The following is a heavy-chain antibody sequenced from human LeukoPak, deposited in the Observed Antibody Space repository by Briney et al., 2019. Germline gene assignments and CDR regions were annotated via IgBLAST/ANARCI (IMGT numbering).Heavy chain of an antibody. CDR2: ISGSGGST. D-gene: IGHD2-15*01. CDR3: AKDLGHIFGSSTSVDCSGGSRYSSGAFDI. V-gene: IGHV3-23*01. J-gene: IGHJ3*02. CDR1: GFTFSSYA. Sequence: GGALRLSCAASGFTFSSYAMSWVRQAPGKGLEWVSAISGSGGSTYYADSVKGRFTISRDNSKNTLYLQMNSLRAEDTAVYYCAKDLGHIFGSSTSVDCSGGSRYSSGAFDIWGQGTMVTVSS.